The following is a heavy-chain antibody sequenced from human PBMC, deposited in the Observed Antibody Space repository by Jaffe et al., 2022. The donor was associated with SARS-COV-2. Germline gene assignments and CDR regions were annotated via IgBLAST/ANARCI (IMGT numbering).Heavy chain of an antibody. CDR1: GYRIGDGYY. J-gene: IGHJ3*01. CDR3: ARAATNIGLDIDAFDF. V-gene: IGHV4-38-2*02. Sequence: QVQLHESGPGLVKPSETLPLTCSVSGYRIGDGYYWAWIRQSPGKGLEWIGSIYESGSKYYNPSLTSRVTISVDTSQNQFFLKLSSVTAADTAVYFCARAATNIGLDIDAFDFWGQGTMVTVSS. CDR2: IYESGSK. D-gene: IGHD2-15*01.